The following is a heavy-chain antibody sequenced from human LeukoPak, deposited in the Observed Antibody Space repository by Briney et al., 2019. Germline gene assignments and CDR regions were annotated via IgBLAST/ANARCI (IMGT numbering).Heavy chain of an antibody. Sequence: GASVTLSFTSSGYTFTIYYTHSVRKAPGQGLEWTGIIHPRSRSTTYAQNFQGRVTITMDTSTNTVYMNMNSLRNEYKAVYYYAQDPSCSSTSCYHDAFDIWGQGTMVTVSS. CDR1: GYTFTIYY. D-gene: IGHD2-2*01. CDR2: IHPRSRST. J-gene: IGHJ3*02. V-gene: IGHV1-46*01. CDR3: AQDPSCSSTSCYHDAFDI.